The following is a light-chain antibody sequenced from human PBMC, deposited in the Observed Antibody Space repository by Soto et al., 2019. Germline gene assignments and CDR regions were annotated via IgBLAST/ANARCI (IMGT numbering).Light chain of an antibody. J-gene: IGKJ2*01. CDR1: QSIGSW. Sequence: DIQMTQSPSTLSASVGDRVTITCRASQSIGSWLAWYQQKPGKAPKLLIYKASSLESGVPSRFSGSGSGTEFTLTISSLQPDDFATYYCQQYNTYWYTFGQRTKLEIK. CDR2: KAS. CDR3: QQYNTYWYT. V-gene: IGKV1-5*03.